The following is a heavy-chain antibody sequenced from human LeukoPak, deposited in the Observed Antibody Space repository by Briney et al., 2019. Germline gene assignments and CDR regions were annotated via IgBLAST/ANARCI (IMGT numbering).Heavy chain of an antibody. CDR3: AKDPAGAPEYYFDC. J-gene: IGHJ4*02. Sequence: RGSLSLSCAASGFTFSSYGMHWLRQAPGKGLEWVAVISYDGSNKYYADSVKGRFTISRDNSKNTLYLQMNSLRAEDTAVYYCAKDPAGAPEYYFDCWGQGTLVTVSS. D-gene: IGHD1-14*01. CDR2: ISYDGSNK. V-gene: IGHV3-30*18. CDR1: GFTFSSYG.